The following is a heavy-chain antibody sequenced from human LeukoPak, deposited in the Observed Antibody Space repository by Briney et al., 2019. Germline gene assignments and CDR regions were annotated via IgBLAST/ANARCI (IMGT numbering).Heavy chain of an antibody. D-gene: IGHD2-2*01. CDR2: IYYSGST. CDR1: GGSISSTSYY. V-gene: IGHV4-39*01. J-gene: IGHJ4*02. CDR3: ARQDIVIVPAQIDD. Sequence: SETLSLTCTVPGGSISSTSYYWGWIRQPPGKGLERIGNIYYSGSTYYNPSLKSRVTISVDTSKNQFSLNLTSVTAADTAVYYCARQDIVIVPAQIDDWGQGTLVTVSS.